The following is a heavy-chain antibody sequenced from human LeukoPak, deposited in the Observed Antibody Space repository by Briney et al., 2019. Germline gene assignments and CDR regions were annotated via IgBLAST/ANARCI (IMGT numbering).Heavy chain of an antibody. V-gene: IGHV3-53*01. CDR1: GFSVSSTY. CDR3: AKAEYSSGGDY. D-gene: IGHD6-19*01. J-gene: IGHJ4*02. CDR2: LYRDGTT. Sequence: GGSLRLSCAASGFSVSSTYMNWFRQPPGKGLEWISTLYRDGTTYYADSVKGRFTISRDNSKNTLYLQMNSLRAEDTAVYYCAKAEYSSGGDYWGQGTLVTVSS.